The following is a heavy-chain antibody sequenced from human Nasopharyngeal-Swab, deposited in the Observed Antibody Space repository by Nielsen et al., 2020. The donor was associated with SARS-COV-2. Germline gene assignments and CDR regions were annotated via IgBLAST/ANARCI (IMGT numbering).Heavy chain of an antibody. J-gene: IGHJ4*02. CDR2: ISGGGDST. CDR1: GFSFNSFA. CDR3: AKANTRDFDY. V-gene: IGHV3-23*01. Sequence: GESLKISCAASGFSFNSFAMSWVRQAPGKGLEWVSGISGGGDSTHYADPVKGRFTTSRDNSRKTLYLQMNSLRAEDTAVYHCAKANTRDFDYWGQGTLVTVSS.